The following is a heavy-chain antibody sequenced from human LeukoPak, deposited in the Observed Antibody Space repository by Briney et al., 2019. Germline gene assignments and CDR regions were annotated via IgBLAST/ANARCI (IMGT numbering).Heavy chain of an antibody. V-gene: IGHV3-30*02. CDR2: IRYDGSNK. D-gene: IGHD2-21*02. CDR3: AKDIGAYCGGDCYSVDY. CDR1: GFTFSSYG. J-gene: IGHJ4*02. Sequence: GSLRLSCAASGFTFSSYGMHWVRQAPGKGLEWVAFIRYDGSNKYYADSVKGRFTISRDNSKNTLYLQMNSLRAEDTAVYYCAKDIGAYCGGDCYSVDYWGQGTLVTVSS.